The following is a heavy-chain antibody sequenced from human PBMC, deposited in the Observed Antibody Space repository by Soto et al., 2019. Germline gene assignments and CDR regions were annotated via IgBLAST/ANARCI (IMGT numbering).Heavy chain of an antibody. CDR3: ARATYCGGDCYPPYWYFDL. V-gene: IGHV1-69*01. J-gene: IGHJ2*01. CDR1: GGTFSSYA. CDR2: IIPIFGTA. D-gene: IGHD2-21*02. Sequence: QVQLVQSGAEVKKPGSSVKVSCKASGGTFSSYAISWVRQAPGQGLEWMGGIIPIFGTANYAQKFQGRVTITADESTSTAYMELSSLRSEDTAVYYCARATYCGGDCYPPYWYFDLRGRGTLVTVSS.